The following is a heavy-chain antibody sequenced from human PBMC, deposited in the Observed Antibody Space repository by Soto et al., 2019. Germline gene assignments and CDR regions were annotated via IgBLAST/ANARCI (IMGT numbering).Heavy chain of an antibody. D-gene: IGHD1-26*01. CDR3: ARASSGAYRFDA. J-gene: IGHJ4*01. V-gene: IGHV4-39*01. CDR2: IYYTGSV. Sequence: PSETLSLTCTVYGGSLYNSDNFWSWIRQSPGKGLGWIGCIYYTGSVYYNPSLQSRVTLSVDTSNNQFSMKLNSVTAADTAVYCCARASSGAYRFDAWGRGMLVTVSS. CDR1: GGSLYNSDNF.